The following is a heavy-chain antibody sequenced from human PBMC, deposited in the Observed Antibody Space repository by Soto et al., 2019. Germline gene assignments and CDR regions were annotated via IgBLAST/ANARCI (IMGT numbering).Heavy chain of an antibody. V-gene: IGHV4-39*07. D-gene: IGHD6-19*01. Sequence: SETLSLTCTVSGGSISSSSYYWGWIRQPPGKGLEWIGSIYYSGSTNYNPSLKSRVTISVDTSKNQFSLKLSSVTAADTAVYYCARDSPIAVAGTYYGMDVWGQGTTVTVSS. CDR3: ARDSPIAVAGTYYGMDV. CDR1: GGSISSSSYY. CDR2: IYYSGST. J-gene: IGHJ6*02.